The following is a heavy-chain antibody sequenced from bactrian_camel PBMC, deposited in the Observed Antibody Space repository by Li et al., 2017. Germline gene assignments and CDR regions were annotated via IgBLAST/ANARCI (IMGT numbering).Heavy chain of an antibody. Sequence: VQLVESGGGSVQAGGSLRLSCAVSGDTASRYCMGWFRQVPEKEREGVAAIYTGDGRTYNVDSVKGRFTISRDYAKHTVFLQMNSLKPEDTAMYTCAAVPRGFSTWGTDEDNYWGQGTQVTVS. D-gene: IGHD5*01. CDR1: GDTASRYC. CDR2: IYTGDGRT. CDR3: AAVPRGFSTWGTDEDNY. J-gene: IGHJ4*01. V-gene: IGHV3S40*01.